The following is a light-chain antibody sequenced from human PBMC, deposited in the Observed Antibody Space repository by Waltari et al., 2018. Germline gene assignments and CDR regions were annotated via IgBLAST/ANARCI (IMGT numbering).Light chain of an antibody. Sequence: DIQMTQSPSTLSASVGDRVTITCRVSQSSSSWLAWYQQKPGKAPKLLMYEASSLQSGVPSRFRGSGSGTEFTLTISSLQPDDFATYYCQHRRTFGQGTKLEIK. CDR1: QSSSSW. V-gene: IGKV1-5*03. J-gene: IGKJ1*01. CDR3: QHRRT. CDR2: EAS.